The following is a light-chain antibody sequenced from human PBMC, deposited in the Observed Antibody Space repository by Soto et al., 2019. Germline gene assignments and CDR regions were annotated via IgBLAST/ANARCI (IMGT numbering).Light chain of an antibody. CDR1: QSITNW. CDR3: QQYNSYPYT. V-gene: IGKV1-5*03. CDR2: KAS. Sequence: DIQMTQSPSTLSASVGDRVTITCRASQSITNWVAWYQQTPGKAPKLLIYKASSLETGVPSRLSGSGSGTEFTLTISSLQPDDFATYYCQQYNSYPYTFGQGTKVEI. J-gene: IGKJ2*01.